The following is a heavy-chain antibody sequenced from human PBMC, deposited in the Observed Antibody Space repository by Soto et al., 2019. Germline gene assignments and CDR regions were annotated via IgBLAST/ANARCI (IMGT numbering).Heavy chain of an antibody. CDR2: ISTSKGET. J-gene: IGHJ4*02. CDR1: GYTFTSYG. Sequence: QVQMVQSGPEVKKPGASVKVSCKTSGYTFTSYGVAWVRQAPGQGLEWMGWISTSKGETTYAQKFQGRVTMTTDTSTSTAYMELRSLRSDDTAVYYCATRSPAFDFWGQRTLVTVSS. V-gene: IGHV1-18*01. CDR3: ATRSPAFDF.